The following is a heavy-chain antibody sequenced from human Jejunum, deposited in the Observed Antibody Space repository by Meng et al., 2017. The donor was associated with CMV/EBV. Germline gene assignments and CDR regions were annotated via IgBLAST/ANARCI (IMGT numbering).Heavy chain of an antibody. CDR2: ITYDSRYI. J-gene: IGHJ4*02. CDR3: ATDYRRGAGPN. V-gene: IGHV3-21*01. D-gene: IGHD6-13*01. Sequence: LCCAAAGLNFSSNTLSGVRQAPGKGREWVSAITYDSRYIYYTDSVKSRVTLSRDNAKKSLYLQMNSLRAADTAVYYCATDYRRGAGPNWGQGTLVTVSS. CDR1: GLNFSSNT.